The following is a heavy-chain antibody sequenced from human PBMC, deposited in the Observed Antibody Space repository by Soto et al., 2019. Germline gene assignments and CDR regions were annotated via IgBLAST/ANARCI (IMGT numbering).Heavy chain of an antibody. V-gene: IGHV4-30-2*01. D-gene: IGHD6-13*01. CDR2: IYHSGST. J-gene: IGHJ4*02. CDR3: ARGGGQQLVNFDY. Sequence: QLQLQESGSGLVKPSQTLSLTCAVSGGSISSGGYSWSWIRQPPGQGLEWIGYIYHSGSTYSNPSLKKRATISVDRSKNQFSLKLSSVTAADTAVYYCARGGGQQLVNFDYWGQGTLVTVSS. CDR1: GGSISSGGYS.